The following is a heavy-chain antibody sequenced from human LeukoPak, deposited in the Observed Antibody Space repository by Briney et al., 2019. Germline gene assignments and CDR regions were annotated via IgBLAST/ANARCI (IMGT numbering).Heavy chain of an antibody. CDR1: GYSLTSYW. CDR3: ARHGGYYGSGSPRLGY. J-gene: IGHJ4*02. Sequence: GESLKISCKGSGYSLTSYWISWVRQMPGKGLEWMGRIDPSDSYTNYSPSFQGHVTISADKSISTAYLQWSSLKASDTAMYYCARHGGYYGSGSPRLGYWGQGTLVTVSS. V-gene: IGHV5-10-1*01. CDR2: IDPSDSYT. D-gene: IGHD3-10*01.